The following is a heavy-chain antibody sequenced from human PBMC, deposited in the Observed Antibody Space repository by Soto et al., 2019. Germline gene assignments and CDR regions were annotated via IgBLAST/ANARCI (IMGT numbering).Heavy chain of an antibody. V-gene: IGHV3-30*18. Sequence: QVQLVESGGGVFQPGRSLRLSCAASGFTFSSYGMHWVRQAPGKGLEWVAVISYDGSNKYYADSVKGRFTISRDNSKNTLYLQMNSLRAEEKSVYYCAKDGLSYYDSSGYYSLYYFAYWGQGTLVTVSS. D-gene: IGHD3-22*01. CDR3: AKDGLSYYDSSGYYSLYYFAY. CDR2: ISYDGSNK. J-gene: IGHJ4*02. CDR1: GFTFSSYG.